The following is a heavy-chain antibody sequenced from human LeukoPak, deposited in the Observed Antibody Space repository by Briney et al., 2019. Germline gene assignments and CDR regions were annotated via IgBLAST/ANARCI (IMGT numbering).Heavy chain of an antibody. D-gene: IGHD6-25*01. CDR2: NKGKTDGGTT. Sequence: PGGSLRLSRAASGLTFSNAWMSWVRPAPGKGLEWVGRNKGKTDGGTTDYAAPVKDRFTISRDDSKTTLYLQINSLKTDDTAVYYCTTDSGYKAFDVWGQGTMVTVAS. V-gene: IGHV3-15*01. CDR1: GLTFSNAW. CDR3: TTDSGYKAFDV. J-gene: IGHJ3*01.